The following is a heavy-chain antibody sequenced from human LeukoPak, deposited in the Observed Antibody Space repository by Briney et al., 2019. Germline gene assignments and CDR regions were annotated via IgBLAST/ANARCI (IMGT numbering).Heavy chain of an antibody. Sequence: PGGSLRLSCAASGFTFSSYGMHWVRQAPGKGLEWVAVISYDGSNKYYADSVKGQFTISRDNSKNTLYLQMNSLRAEDTAVYYCAKDLVDTAMGYIIDYWGQGTLVTVSS. CDR3: AKDLVDTAMGYIIDY. CDR1: GFTFSSYG. V-gene: IGHV3-30*18. D-gene: IGHD5-18*01. CDR2: ISYDGSNK. J-gene: IGHJ4*02.